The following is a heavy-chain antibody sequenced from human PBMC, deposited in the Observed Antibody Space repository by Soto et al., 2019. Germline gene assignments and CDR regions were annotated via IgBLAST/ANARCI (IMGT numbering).Heavy chain of an antibody. D-gene: IGHD2-2*01. J-gene: IGHJ6*04. CDR1: GGTFSSYA. V-gene: IGHV1-69*01. Sequence: QVQLVQSGAEVKKPGSSVKVSCKASGGTFSSYAISWVRQAPGQGLEWMGGIIPISDTTNYAQKFQGRVTITADDSTSTAYMELSSLRSDDTAVYYCARSQGSSTSLAIYYYDDYGMEVWGEGTMVTVSS. CDR2: IIPISDTT. CDR3: ARSQGSSTSLAIYYYDDYGMEV.